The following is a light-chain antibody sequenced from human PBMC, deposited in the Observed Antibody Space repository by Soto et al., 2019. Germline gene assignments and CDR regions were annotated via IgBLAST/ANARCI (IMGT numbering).Light chain of an antibody. V-gene: IGKV3-15*01. J-gene: IGKJ1*01. CDR2: GAS. CDR1: RTVSNR. Sequence: EILMTQSPDTLSVSPGERVTLSCRASRTVSNRLAWYQHKPGQAPRLLISGASTGATGIPPRFSGSGSGTEFTLTISSLQSEDFAVYYCQHYNSHSEAFGQGTKVDIK. CDR3: QHYNSHSEA.